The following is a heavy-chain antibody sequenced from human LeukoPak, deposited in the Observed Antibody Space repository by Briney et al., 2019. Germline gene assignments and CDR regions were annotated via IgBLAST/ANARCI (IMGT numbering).Heavy chain of an antibody. CDR3: AKGANYGSPNRYYFDY. CDR2: ISWNSGSI. CDR1: GFTFDDYA. V-gene: IGHV3-9*01. J-gene: IGHJ4*02. Sequence: GGSLRLSCAASGFTFDDYAMHWVRQAPGKGLEWVSGISWNSGSIGYADSVRGRFTISRDNAKNSLYQQINSLRAEDTALYYCAKGANYGSPNRYYFDYWGQGTLVTVSS. D-gene: IGHD3-10*01.